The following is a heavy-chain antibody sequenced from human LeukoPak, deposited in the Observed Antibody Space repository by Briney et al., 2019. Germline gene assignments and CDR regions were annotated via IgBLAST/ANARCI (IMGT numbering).Heavy chain of an antibody. Sequence: SETLSLTCTVSGGSINNYYWSWIRQTAGKGLEWIGRIYTSESTNYNPSLKSRVTMSVDTSKNQFSLKLNSVTAADTAVYYCARRSLITMVRGVSTYNWFDPWGQGTLVTVSS. J-gene: IGHJ5*02. V-gene: IGHV4-4*07. CDR2: IYTSEST. D-gene: IGHD3-10*01. CDR3: ARRSLITMVRGVSTYNWFDP. CDR1: GGSINNYY.